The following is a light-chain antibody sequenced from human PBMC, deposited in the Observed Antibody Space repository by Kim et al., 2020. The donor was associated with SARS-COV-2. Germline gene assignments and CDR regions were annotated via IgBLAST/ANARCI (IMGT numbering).Light chain of an antibody. CDR1: SSSAGNNY. Sequence: QSVLTQPPSVSAAPGQNVTISCSGSSSSAGNNYVSWYQHLPGTAPKLLIYDNNRRPPGIPDRFSGSKSDATATLGITGLQSGDETDYYCGTWDSGLSVNWVFGGGTQLTVL. CDR3: GTWDSGLSVNWV. CDR2: DNN. V-gene: IGLV1-51*01. J-gene: IGLJ3*02.